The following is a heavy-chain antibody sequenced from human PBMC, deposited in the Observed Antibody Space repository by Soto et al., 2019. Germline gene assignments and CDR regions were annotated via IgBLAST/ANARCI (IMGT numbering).Heavy chain of an antibody. CDR2: TDSGGRT. CDR1: GGSMTTYY. Sequence: PSETLSLTCTVSGGSMTTYYWSWIRQPPGKGLEWIGYTDSGGRTNFNPSLKSRATISVDTYKTHFSLRLDSMTDAETAVYYCARFSSPTSRYFDYWGQGTQVTVSS. V-gene: IGHV4-59*01. CDR3: ARFSSPTSRYFDY. D-gene: IGHD2-2*01. J-gene: IGHJ4*03.